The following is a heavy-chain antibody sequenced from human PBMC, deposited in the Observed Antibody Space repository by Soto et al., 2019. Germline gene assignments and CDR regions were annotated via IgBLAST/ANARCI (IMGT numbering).Heavy chain of an antibody. D-gene: IGHD6-13*01. V-gene: IGHV3-11*01. CDR1: GFTFSDYY. CDR2: ISNSGSTI. CDR3: AVRGKQLRYFDY. J-gene: IGHJ4*02. Sequence: GGSLRLSCEASGFTFSDYYMSWIRQAPGKGLEWISYISNSGSTIYYADSVKGRFTISRDNTKNSLYLQMNSLRAEDTAVYYCAVRGKQLRYFDYWGQGTLVTVSS.